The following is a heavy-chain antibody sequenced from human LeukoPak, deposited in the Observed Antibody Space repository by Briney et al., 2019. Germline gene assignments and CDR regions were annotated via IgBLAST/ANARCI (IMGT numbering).Heavy chain of an antibody. J-gene: IGHJ6*03. CDR2: IYSGGST. CDR1: GFTVSSNY. CDR3: ARRRLYDFWSGYPGYYYYYYYMDV. Sequence: PGGSLRLSCAASGFTVSSNYMSWVRQAPGEGLEWVSVIYSGGSTYYADSVKGRFTISRDNSKNTLYLQMNSLRAEDTAVYYCARRRLYDFWSGYPGYYYYYYYMDVWGKGTTVTVSS. V-gene: IGHV3-66*02. D-gene: IGHD3-3*01.